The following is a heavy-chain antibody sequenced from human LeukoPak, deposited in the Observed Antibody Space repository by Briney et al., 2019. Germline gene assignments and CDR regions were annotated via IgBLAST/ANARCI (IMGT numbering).Heavy chain of an antibody. CDR1: GFSFSDHN. V-gene: IGHV3-11*03. CDR2: ISSSSSYT. CDR3: ARGYGTGY. Sequence: GGSLRLSCAVSGFSFSDHNMNWVRQAPGKGLEWVSYISSSSSYTNYADSVKGRFTISRDNAKNSLYLQMNSLRAEDTAVYYCARGYGTGYWGQGTLVTVSS. D-gene: IGHD5-12*01. J-gene: IGHJ4*02.